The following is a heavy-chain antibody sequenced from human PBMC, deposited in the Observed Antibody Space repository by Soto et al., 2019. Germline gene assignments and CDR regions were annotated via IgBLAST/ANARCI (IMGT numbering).Heavy chain of an antibody. D-gene: IGHD6-13*01. Sequence: GGSLRLSCAASGFTFSSYGMHWVRQAPGKGLEWVAVIWYDGSNKYYADSVKGRFTISRDNSKNTLYLQMNSLRAEDTAVYYCARGGIAAAGGNYYYYYYMDVWGKGTTVTVS. CDR3: ARGGIAAAGGNYYYYYYMDV. CDR2: IWYDGSNK. J-gene: IGHJ6*03. CDR1: GFTFSSYG. V-gene: IGHV3-33*01.